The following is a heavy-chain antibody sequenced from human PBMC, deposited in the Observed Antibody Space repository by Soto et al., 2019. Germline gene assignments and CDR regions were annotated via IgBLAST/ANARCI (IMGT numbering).Heavy chain of an antibody. V-gene: IGHV3-74*01. Sequence: EVQLLESGGGLVQPGASLRLSCAASGFTFSYYWMHWVRQAPGMGLVWVSRIHSDGSSTTYADSVKGRFTISRDHARNKLYLQMNSLRSEYTALYYCARGDRGAFDLWGQGTVVTVSS. CDR2: IHSDGSST. CDR1: GFTFSYYW. D-gene: IGHD1-26*01. J-gene: IGHJ3*01. CDR3: ARGDRGAFDL.